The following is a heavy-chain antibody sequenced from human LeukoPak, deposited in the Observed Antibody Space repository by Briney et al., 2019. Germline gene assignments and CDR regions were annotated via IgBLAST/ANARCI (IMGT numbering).Heavy chain of an antibody. J-gene: IGHJ5*02. CDR1: GYTFTSYY. D-gene: IGHD3-10*01. Sequence: ASVKVSCKSSGYTFTSYYINGVRQATGQGREGVGWMNPNRCNTGYGQKFQGRVTMTRNTFISTDYMELSSMRSEDTAVYYCARGLSSRYGSGSYYRRLDPWGQGTLVTVSS. V-gene: IGHV1-8*01. CDR3: ARGLSSRYGSGSYYRRLDP. CDR2: MNPNRCNT.